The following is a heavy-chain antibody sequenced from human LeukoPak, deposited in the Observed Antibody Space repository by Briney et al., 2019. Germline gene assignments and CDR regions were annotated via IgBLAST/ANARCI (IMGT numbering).Heavy chain of an antibody. Sequence: SETLSLTCAVSGGSISSSNWWSWVRQPPGKGLEWIGEIYHSGSTNYNPSLKSRVTISVDKSKNQFSLKLSSVTAADTAVYYCARISGIAAAGFDYWGQGTLVTVSS. J-gene: IGHJ4*02. CDR2: IYHSGST. CDR1: GGSISSSNW. V-gene: IGHV4-4*02. CDR3: ARISGIAAAGFDY. D-gene: IGHD6-13*01.